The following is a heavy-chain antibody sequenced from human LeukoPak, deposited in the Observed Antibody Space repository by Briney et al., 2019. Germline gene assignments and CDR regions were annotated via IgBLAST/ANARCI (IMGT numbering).Heavy chain of an antibody. CDR2: IYYSGST. Sequence: PSETLSLTCTVSGGSISSYYWSWIRRPPGKGLEWIGYIYYSGSTNYNPSLKSRVTISVDTSKNQFSLKLSSVTAADTAVYYCASPGASGRDWFFDLWGRGTLVTVSS. CDR1: GGSISSYY. D-gene: IGHD3-10*01. CDR3: ASPGASGRDWFFDL. J-gene: IGHJ2*01. V-gene: IGHV4-59*08.